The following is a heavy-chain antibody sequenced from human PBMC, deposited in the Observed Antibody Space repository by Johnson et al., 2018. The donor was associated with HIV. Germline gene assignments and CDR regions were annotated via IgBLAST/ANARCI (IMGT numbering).Heavy chain of an antibody. Sequence: QEQLVESGGGLVKPGGSLRLSCAASGFTFRDYYMNWMRQAPGKGLEWISHISSRWTSIFYADSVKGRFTISRDNAKKLLYIQMSGLTGEDTATYYCARESTPWGGDYVGYSFDLWGQGTTVTVTS. CDR2: ISSRWTSI. D-gene: IGHD4-17*01. V-gene: IGHV3-11*04. CDR3: ARESTPWGGDYVGYSFDL. CDR1: GFTFRDYY. J-gene: IGHJ3*01.